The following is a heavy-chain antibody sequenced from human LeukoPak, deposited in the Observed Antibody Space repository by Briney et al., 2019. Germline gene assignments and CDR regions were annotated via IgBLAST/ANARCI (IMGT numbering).Heavy chain of an antibody. CDR3: ARGGSYTGFDY. CDR2: VYTGGTP. D-gene: IGHD1-26*01. J-gene: IGHJ4*02. Sequence: SETLSLTCTVSGGSVTDYYWSWIRQPAGKGLEWIGRVYTGGTPNYNCSLKSRLTLSLDTSKNQFSLRLTSLTAADTAVYYCARGGSYTGFDYWGRGTLVTVSS. CDR1: GGSVTDYY. V-gene: IGHV4-4*07.